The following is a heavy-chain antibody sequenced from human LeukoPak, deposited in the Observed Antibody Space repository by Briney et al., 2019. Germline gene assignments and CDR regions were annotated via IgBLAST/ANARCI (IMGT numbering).Heavy chain of an antibody. J-gene: IGHJ4*02. CDR2: IIPILGIA. CDR3: ASALVGAEFDY. CDR1: GGTFSSYA. D-gene: IGHD1-26*01. V-gene: IGHV1-69*04. Sequence: SVKVSCKASGGTFSSYAISWVRQAPGQGLEWMGRIIPILGIANYAQKFQGRVTITADKSTSTAYMELSSLRSEDTAVYYCASALVGAEFDYWGQGTLVTVSS.